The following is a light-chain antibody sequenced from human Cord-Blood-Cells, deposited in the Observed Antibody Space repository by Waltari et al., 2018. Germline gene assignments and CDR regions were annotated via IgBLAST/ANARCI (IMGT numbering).Light chain of an antibody. CDR2: GAS. Sequence: EIVMTQSPATLSVSPGDRATLSCRASQSVSSNVAWYQQKPGQASMLLIYGASTRATGSPARFSGSGSGTEFTRTISSLQSEDFAVYYWQQYNNWPPITFGQGTRLGIK. V-gene: IGKV3-15*01. CDR1: QSVSSN. CDR3: QQYNNWPPIT. J-gene: IGKJ5*01.